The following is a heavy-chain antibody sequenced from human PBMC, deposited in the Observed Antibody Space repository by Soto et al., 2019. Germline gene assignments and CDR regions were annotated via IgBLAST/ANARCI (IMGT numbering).Heavy chain of an antibody. J-gene: IGHJ3*02. V-gene: IGHV1-8*01. D-gene: IGHD5-12*01. CDR3: ASYSGYDLGFAFDI. Sequence: ASVKGACQSSGYRKTIDDSSWGRQANGQGLEWMGWMNPNSGNTGYAQKFQGRVTMTRNTSISTAYMELSSLRSEDTAVYYCASYSGYDLGFAFDIWGQGTMVTVSS. CDR1: GYRKTIDD. CDR2: MNPNSGNT.